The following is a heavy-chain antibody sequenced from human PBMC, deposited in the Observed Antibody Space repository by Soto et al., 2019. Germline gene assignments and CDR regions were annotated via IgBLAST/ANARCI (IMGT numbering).Heavy chain of an antibody. CDR3: ARSTVTTGSVDV. J-gene: IGHJ6*04. Sequence: GSGPTLVNPTQTLTLTCTFSGFSLSTSGMCVSWIRQPPGKALEWLARIDWDDDKYYSTSLKTRLTISKDTSKNQVVLTMTNMDPVDTAMYYCARSTVTTGSVDVSGKGTTVTVSS. CDR2: IDWDDDK. CDR1: GFSLSTSGMC. D-gene: IGHD4-17*01. V-gene: IGHV2-70*11.